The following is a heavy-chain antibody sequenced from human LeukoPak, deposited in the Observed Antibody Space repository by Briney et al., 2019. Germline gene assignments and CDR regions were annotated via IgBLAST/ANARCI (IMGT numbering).Heavy chain of an antibody. V-gene: IGHV3-21*01. CDR3: ARESIAAAGTFDY. J-gene: IGHJ4*02. D-gene: IGHD6-13*01. Sequence: NTGGSLRLSCAASGFTFSSYSMNWVRQAPGKGLEWVSSISSCSSYIYYADSVKGRFTISRDNAKNSLYLQMNSLRAEDTAVYYCARESIAAAGTFDYWGQGTLVTLSS. CDR2: ISSCSSYI. CDR1: GFTFSSYS.